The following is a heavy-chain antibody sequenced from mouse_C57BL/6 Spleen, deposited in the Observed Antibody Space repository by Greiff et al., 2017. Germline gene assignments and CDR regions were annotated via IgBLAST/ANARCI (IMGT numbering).Heavy chain of an antibody. CDR3: ARRISHGSSYGIAY. CDR2: IYPGSGST. J-gene: IGHJ3*01. Sequence: VQLQQSGAELVKPGASVKMSCKASGYTFTSYWITWVKQRPGQGLEWIGDIYPGSGSTNYNEKFKSKATLTVDPSSSTAYMQLSSLTSEDSAVYYCARRISHGSSYGIAYWGQGTLVTVSA. CDR1: GYTFTSYW. D-gene: IGHD1-1*01. V-gene: IGHV1-55*01.